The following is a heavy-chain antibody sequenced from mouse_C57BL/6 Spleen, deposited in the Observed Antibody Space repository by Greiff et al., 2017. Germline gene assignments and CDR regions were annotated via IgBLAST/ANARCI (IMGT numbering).Heavy chain of an antibody. J-gene: IGHJ2*01. CDR3: TREETGTGFDY. V-gene: IGHV1-15*01. Sequence: QVQLKQSGAELVRPGASVTLSCKASGYTFTDYEMHWVKQTPVHGLEWIGAIDPETGGTAYNQKFKGKAILTADKSSSTAYMELRSLTSEDSAVYYCTREETGTGFDYWGQGTTLTVSS. CDR1: GYTFTDYE. CDR2: IDPETGGT. D-gene: IGHD4-1*01.